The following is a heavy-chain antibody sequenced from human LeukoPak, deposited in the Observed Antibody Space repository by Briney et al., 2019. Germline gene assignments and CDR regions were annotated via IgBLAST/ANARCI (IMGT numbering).Heavy chain of an antibody. V-gene: IGHV3-21*01. CDR1: GFTFSSYS. CDR2: ISSSSSYI. Sequence: GGSLRLSCAASGFTFSSYSMNWVRQAPGEGLEWVSSISSSSSYIYYADSVKGRFTISRDNAKNSLYLQMNSLRAEDTAVYYCARDDIVVVPAAILGRHMDVWGKGTTVTVSS. D-gene: IGHD2-2*01. J-gene: IGHJ6*03. CDR3: ARDDIVVVPAAILGRHMDV.